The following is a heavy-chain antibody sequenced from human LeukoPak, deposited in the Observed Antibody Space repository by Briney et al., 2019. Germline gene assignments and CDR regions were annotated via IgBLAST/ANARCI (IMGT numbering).Heavy chain of an antibody. Sequence: GGSLRLSCAASGFTFSSYGMHWVRQAPGKGLEWMGGFDPEDGETIYAQKFQGRVTMTEDTSTDTAYMELSGLRSEDTAVYYCATHVNCCGDRYYFDYWGQGTLVTVSS. D-gene: IGHD2-21*02. V-gene: IGHV1-24*01. J-gene: IGHJ4*02. CDR2: FDPEDGET. CDR3: ATHVNCCGDRYYFDY. CDR1: GFTFSSYG.